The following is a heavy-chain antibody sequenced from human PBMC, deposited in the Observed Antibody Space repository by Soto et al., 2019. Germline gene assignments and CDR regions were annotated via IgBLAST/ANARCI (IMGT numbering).Heavy chain of an antibody. CDR2: ISWDGGST. CDR1: GFTFDDYA. Sequence: SLRLSCAASGFTFDDYAMHWVRQAPGKGLEWVSLISWDGGSTYYADSVKGRFTISRDNSKNSLYLQMNSLRAEDTALYYCVGYYYDSSGYYNDYWGQGTLVTVSS. CDR3: VGYYYDSSGYYNDY. D-gene: IGHD3-22*01. J-gene: IGHJ4*02. V-gene: IGHV3-43D*04.